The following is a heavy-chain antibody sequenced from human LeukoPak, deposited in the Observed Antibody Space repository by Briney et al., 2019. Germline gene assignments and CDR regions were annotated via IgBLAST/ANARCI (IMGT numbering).Heavy chain of an antibody. CDR2: ISSSGSTI. D-gene: IGHD2-2*01. CDR1: GFTFSDYY. CDR3: AREVPAPLYPFDY. J-gene: IGHJ4*02. Sequence: PGGSLRLSCAASGFTFSDYYMSWIRQAPGKGLEWVSYISSSGSTIYYADSVKGRFTISRDNAKNSLYLQMNSLRAEDTAVYYCAREVPAPLYPFDYWGQGTLVTVSS. V-gene: IGHV3-11*04.